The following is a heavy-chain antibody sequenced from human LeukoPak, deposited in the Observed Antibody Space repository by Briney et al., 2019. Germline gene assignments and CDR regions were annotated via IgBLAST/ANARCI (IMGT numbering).Heavy chain of an antibody. Sequence: GRSLRLSCAASGFTFSSYAMSWVRQAPGKGLEWVSAISGSGGSTYYADSVKGRFTISRDNSKNTLYPQMNSLRAEDTAVYYCANDTLKQQLDKPAPADAFDIWGQGTMVTVSS. CDR2: ISGSGGST. CDR3: ANDTLKQQLDKPAPADAFDI. CDR1: GFTFSSYA. J-gene: IGHJ3*02. D-gene: IGHD6-13*01. V-gene: IGHV3-23*01.